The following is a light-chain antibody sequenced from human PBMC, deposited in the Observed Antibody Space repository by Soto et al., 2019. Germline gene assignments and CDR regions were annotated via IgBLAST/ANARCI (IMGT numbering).Light chain of an antibody. CDR3: QQSYNSPQT. J-gene: IGKJ1*01. CDR1: QTIMTY. V-gene: IGKV1-39*01. Sequence: DFQMTQSPSSLSASVGDEVTITCRASQTIMTYLNWYQLKPGKPPRLLIYFASSLQSGVPSRFSGSGSGTDFTLTISSLQPEDFATYSCQQSYNSPQTFGQGTKVEIK. CDR2: FAS.